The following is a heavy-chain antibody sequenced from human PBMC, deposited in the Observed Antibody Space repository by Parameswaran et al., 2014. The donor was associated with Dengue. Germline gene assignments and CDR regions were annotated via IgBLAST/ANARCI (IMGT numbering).Heavy chain of an antibody. V-gene: IGHV1-69*04. J-gene: IGHJ4*02. Sequence: WVRQAPGQGLQWMGRIIPLFGITNYAEKFQGRVTITADKSTSTAYMELSSLTSEDTAVYYCARDQAAVGNYHFDNWGPGTLVTVSS. D-gene: IGHD6-13*01. CDR3: ARDQAAVGNYHFDN. CDR2: IIPLFGIT.